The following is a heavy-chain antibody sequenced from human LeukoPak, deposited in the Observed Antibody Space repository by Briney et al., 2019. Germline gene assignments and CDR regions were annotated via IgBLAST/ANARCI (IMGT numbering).Heavy chain of an antibody. J-gene: IGHJ6*02. CDR1: GGSFSSYA. CDR2: IIPILGIA. CDR3: ASRYSGYDAYYYYGMDV. V-gene: IGHV1-69*04. D-gene: IGHD5-12*01. Sequence: SVKVSCKASGGSFSSYAISWVRQAPGQGLEWMGRIIPILGIANYAQKFQGRVTITADKSTSTAYMELSSLRSEDTAVYYCASRYSGYDAYYYYGMDVWGQGTTVTVSS.